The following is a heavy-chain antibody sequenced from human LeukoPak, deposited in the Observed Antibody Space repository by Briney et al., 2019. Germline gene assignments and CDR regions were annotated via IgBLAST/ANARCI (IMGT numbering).Heavy chain of an antibody. CDR1: GFDISYNY. J-gene: IGHJ4*02. Sequence: PGGSLRLSCVASGFDISYNYVGWVRQAPGKGLEWVSVIHTGGTTHYTDSVKGRFTISKDNSNNTVYHQMNSVRVEDTAVYYCARVWFGYFFQWGQGALVTVSS. CDR2: IHTGGTT. CDR3: ARVWFGYFFQ. D-gene: IGHD3-10*01. V-gene: IGHV3-53*01.